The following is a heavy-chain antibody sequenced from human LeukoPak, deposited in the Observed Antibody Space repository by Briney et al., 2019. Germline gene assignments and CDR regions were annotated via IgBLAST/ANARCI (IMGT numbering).Heavy chain of an antibody. CDR1: GFTFSSYG. CDR2: ISYDGSSK. CDR3: AKGIAYCGGDCYYDY. J-gene: IGHJ4*02. D-gene: IGHD2-21*02. V-gene: IGHV3-30*18. Sequence: PGGSLRLSCAASGFTFSSYGMHWVRQAPGKGLEWVAVISYDGSSKYYADSVKGRFTISRDNSKNTLYLQMNSLRAEDTAVYYCAKGIAYCGGDCYYDYWGQGTLVTVPS.